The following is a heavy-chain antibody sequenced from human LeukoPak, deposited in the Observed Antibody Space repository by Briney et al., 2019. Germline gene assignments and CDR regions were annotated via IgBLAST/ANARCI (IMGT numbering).Heavy chain of an antibody. V-gene: IGHV4-4*07. CDR1: GGSISIYY. D-gene: IGHD3-10*01. CDR3: ARESSGSYYNPLGYLDV. J-gene: IGHJ6*03. Sequence: SETLSLTCTVSGGSISIYYWNWIRQPAGKGLEWIGRIFTSGITNYNPSLKSRVTMSVDTSKNQFSLKLSSVTAADTAVYYCARESSGSYYNPLGYLDVWGKGTTVTVSS. CDR2: IFTSGIT.